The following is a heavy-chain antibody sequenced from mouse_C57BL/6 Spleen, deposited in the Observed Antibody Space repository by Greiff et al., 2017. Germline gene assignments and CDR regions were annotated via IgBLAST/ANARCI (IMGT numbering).Heavy chain of an antibody. J-gene: IGHJ1*01. CDR3: ARLETKVVANYVDV. CDR2: IYPGDGDT. CDR1: GYAFTSYW. Sequence: QVQLMESGPELVKPGASVKISCKASGYAFTSYWMNWVKQRPGKGLEWIGRIYPGDGDTSYNKKFKGKATLTVDKSSSTAYMQLSSLTSEDSAVYYCARLETKVVANYVDVWGPRTTVTVSS. V-gene: IGHV1-82*01. D-gene: IGHD1-1*01.